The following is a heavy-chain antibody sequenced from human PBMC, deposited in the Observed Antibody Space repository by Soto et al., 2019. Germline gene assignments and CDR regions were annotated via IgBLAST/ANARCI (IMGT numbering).Heavy chain of an antibody. V-gene: IGHV5-51*01. J-gene: IGHJ5*02. CDR1: GYSFTSYW. Sequence: GESLKISCKGSGYSFTSYWIGCVRQMSVKGLEWMGIINPGDSDTKYSPSFQGQVSISADKSISTAYLQWSSLKASDTAMYYCARVPYCSSTSCYSSWFDTWGQGTLVSVSS. CDR2: INPGDSDT. CDR3: ARVPYCSSTSCYSSWFDT. D-gene: IGHD2-2*01.